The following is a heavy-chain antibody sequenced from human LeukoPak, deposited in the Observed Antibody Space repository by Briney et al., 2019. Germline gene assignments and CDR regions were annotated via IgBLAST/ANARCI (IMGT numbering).Heavy chain of an antibody. V-gene: IGHV3-74*01. D-gene: IGHD6-19*01. J-gene: IGHJ3*02. CDR3: ARDPGSSGIGAFDI. Sequence: GGSLRLSCAASGFTFSSYAMSWVRQAPGKGLVWFSRINSDGSSTSYADSVKGRFTISRDNAKNTLYLQMNSLRAEDTAVYYCARDPGSSGIGAFDIWGQGTMVTVSS. CDR2: INSDGSST. CDR1: GFTFSSYA.